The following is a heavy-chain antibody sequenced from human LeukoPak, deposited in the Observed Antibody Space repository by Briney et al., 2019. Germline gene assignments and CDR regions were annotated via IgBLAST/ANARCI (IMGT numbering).Heavy chain of an antibody. V-gene: IGHV3-21*01. J-gene: IGHJ5*02. Sequence: GGSLRLSCAASGFTFSTYSMNWVRQAPGRGLEWVSSISSSSKYIYYADSVKGRFTISRDDAKNSPSLQMNSLRAEDTAVYYCARDLDIVVVPASWFYPWGQGTLVTVSS. D-gene: IGHD2-2*03. CDR1: GFTFSTYS. CDR3: ARDLDIVVVPASWFYP. CDR2: ISSSSKYI.